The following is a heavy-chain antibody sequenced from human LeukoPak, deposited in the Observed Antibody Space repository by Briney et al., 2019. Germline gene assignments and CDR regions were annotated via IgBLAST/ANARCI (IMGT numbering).Heavy chain of an antibody. CDR2: VNWDGGST. CDR3: ARDVGCSSTTCYFDY. Sequence: GGSLRLSCAASGFTFDSYTMHWVRQGPGKGLEWVSLVNWDGGSTFYADSVKGRFTISRDNTKNPLYLQMNSLRTEGTALYYCARDVGCSSTTCYFDYWGQGTLVTVSS. J-gene: IGHJ4*02. D-gene: IGHD2-2*01. CDR1: GFTFDSYT. V-gene: IGHV3-43*01.